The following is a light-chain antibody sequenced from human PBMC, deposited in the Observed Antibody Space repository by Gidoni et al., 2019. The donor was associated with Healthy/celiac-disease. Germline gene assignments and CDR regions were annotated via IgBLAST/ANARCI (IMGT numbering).Light chain of an antibody. CDR2: AAA. Sequence: ENQMTQSPSSLSASVGDRVTITRRASQSISTYLNRYQQKPGKAPKLLIYAAAILQSGVPSRFSGSGSVTDITRTISSLQPEDCETYNCQQRGTFGQGTKVEIK. CDR3: QQRGT. J-gene: IGKJ1*01. CDR1: QSISTY. V-gene: IGKV1-39*01.